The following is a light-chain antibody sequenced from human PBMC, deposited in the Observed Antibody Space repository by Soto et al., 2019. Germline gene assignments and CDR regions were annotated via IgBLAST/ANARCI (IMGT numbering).Light chain of an antibody. CDR3: KQYNSYWT. Sequence: DIQIIQSPSTLSASVGDRVTITCRASQSISSRLAWYQQKPGKAPKLLIYKASSLESGVPSRFSGSGSGTEFTLTISSLQPDDSATYYCKQYNSYWTFGQGTKVDIK. CDR1: QSISSR. CDR2: KAS. V-gene: IGKV1-5*03. J-gene: IGKJ1*01.